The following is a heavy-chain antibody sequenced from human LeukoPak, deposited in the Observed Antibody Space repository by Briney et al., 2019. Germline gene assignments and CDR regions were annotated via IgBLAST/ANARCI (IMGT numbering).Heavy chain of an antibody. Sequence: GGSLRLSCAASGFTFSSYWMHWVRQAPGKGLMWVSRINSDGSRTTYADSVRGRFTISRDNAKNSLYLQMNSLRAEDTAVYYCARDLGLLWFGELPEYFDYWGQGTLVTVSS. V-gene: IGHV3-74*01. CDR2: INSDGSRT. CDR3: ARDLGLLWFGELPEYFDY. CDR1: GFTFSSYW. J-gene: IGHJ4*02. D-gene: IGHD3-10*01.